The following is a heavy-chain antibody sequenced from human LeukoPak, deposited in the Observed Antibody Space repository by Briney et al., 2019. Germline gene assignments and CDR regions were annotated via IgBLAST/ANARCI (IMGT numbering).Heavy chain of an antibody. V-gene: IGHV1-18*01. CDR1: GYTFTTYG. J-gene: IGHJ6*02. Sequence: GASVKVSCKASGYTFTTYGISWVRQAPGQGLEWMGWISAYNGNTNYAQKLQGKVTMTTDTSTSTAYMELRSLRSDDTAVYYCARDRLRGYYYYGMDVWGQGTTVTLSS. CDR2: ISAYNGNT. D-gene: IGHD4-17*01. CDR3: ARDRLRGYYYYGMDV.